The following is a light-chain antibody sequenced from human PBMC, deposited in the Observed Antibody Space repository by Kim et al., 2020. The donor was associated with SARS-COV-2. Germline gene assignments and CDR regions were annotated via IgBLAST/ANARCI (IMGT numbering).Light chain of an antibody. CDR3: SSFTSSSILV. V-gene: IGLV2-14*03. J-gene: IGLJ3*02. CDR2: DVS. CDR1: SSDVGSYNY. Sequence: GQSITISCTGSSSDVGSYNYVSWYQQHPGNAPKLLIYDVSKWPSGVSSRFSGSKSGNTASLTISGLQAEDEADYYCSSFTSSSILVFGGGTQLTVL.